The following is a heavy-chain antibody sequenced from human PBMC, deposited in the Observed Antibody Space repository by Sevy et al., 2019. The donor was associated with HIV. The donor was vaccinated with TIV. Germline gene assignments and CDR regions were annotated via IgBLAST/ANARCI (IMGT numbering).Heavy chain of an antibody. V-gene: IGHV3-23*01. CDR3: ANGLNPTLVSMLEVSFPTLKGFDV. D-gene: IGHD3-22*01. J-gene: IGHJ3*01. CDR1: GFTFNTHA. CDR2: ISGTGSST. Sequence: GGSLRLSCAASGFTFNTHAMNWVRQAPGKGLEWVSVISGTGSSTYYVDSVKGRFTISRDNSKTILYLQMISLRADDIAVYYCANGLNPTLVSMLEVSFPTLKGFDVWGQGTMVTVSS.